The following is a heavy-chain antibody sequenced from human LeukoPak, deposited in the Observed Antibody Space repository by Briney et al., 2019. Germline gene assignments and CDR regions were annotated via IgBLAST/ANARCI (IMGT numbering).Heavy chain of an antibody. CDR3: ARGELLRYFDWLYNPYYFDY. D-gene: IGHD3-9*01. V-gene: IGHV5-51*01. CDR2: IYPGDSDT. J-gene: IGHJ4*02. Sequence: GESLKISCKGSGYSFTSYWIGWVRQMPGKGLEWMGIIYPGDSDTRYSPSFQGQVTISADKSISTAYLQWSSLKASDTAMYYCARGELLRYFDWLYNPYYFDYWGQGTLVTVSS. CDR1: GYSFTSYW.